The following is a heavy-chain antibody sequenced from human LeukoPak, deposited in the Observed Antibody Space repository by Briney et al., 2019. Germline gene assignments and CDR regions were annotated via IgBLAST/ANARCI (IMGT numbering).Heavy chain of an antibody. J-gene: IGHJ4*02. D-gene: IGHD1-1*01. CDR3: ARVFGGFWNAGNYFDY. V-gene: IGHV1-69*13. Sequence: GASVKVSCKASGYTFPSYFMHWVRQAPGQGLEWMGGIIPIFGTANYAQKFQGRVTTTADESTSTAYMELSSLRSEDTAVYYCARVFGGFWNAGNYFDYWGQGTLVTVSS. CDR2: IIPIFGTA. CDR1: GYTFPSYF.